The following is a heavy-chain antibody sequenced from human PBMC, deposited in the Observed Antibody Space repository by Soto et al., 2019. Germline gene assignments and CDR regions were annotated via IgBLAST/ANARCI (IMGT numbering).Heavy chain of an antibody. D-gene: IGHD6-25*01. J-gene: IGHJ4*02. CDR2: IYYSGST. Sequence: SETLSLTCTVSGGSISSYYWSWIRQPPGKGLEWIGYIYYSGSTNYNPSLKSRVTISVDTSKNQFSLKLSSVTAADTAVYYCARGRTAAGPLYFDYWGQGTLVTVSS. V-gene: IGHV4-59*01. CDR3: ARGRTAAGPLYFDY. CDR1: GGSISSYY.